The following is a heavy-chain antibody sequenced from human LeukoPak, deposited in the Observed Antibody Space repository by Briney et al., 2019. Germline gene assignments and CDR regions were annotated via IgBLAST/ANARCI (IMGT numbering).Heavy chain of an antibody. V-gene: IGHV4-4*07. D-gene: IGHD2-2*01. CDR2: IYTSGST. CDR1: GGSISSYY. Sequence: SETLSLTCTVSGGSISSYYWSWIRQPAGKGLEWIGRIYTSGSTNYNPSLKSRVTMSVDTSKNQFSLKLSSVTAADTAVYYCARAQPLDIVVVPAAGGVFDYWGQGTLVTVSS. J-gene: IGHJ4*02. CDR3: ARAQPLDIVVVPAAGGVFDY.